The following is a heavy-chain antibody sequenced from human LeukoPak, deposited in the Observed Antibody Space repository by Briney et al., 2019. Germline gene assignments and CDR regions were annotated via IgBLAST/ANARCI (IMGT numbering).Heavy chain of an antibody. V-gene: IGHV3-30-3*01. CDR3: ARDRGGYSYGFFDY. CDR2: ISYDGSNK. CDR1: GFTFSSYA. D-gene: IGHD5-18*01. J-gene: IGHJ4*02. Sequence: PGGSLRLSCAASGFTFSSYAMHWVRQAPGKGLEWVAVISYDGSNKYYADSVKGRFTISRDNSKNTLYLQMNSLRAEDTAVYYCARDRGGYSYGFFDYWGQGTLVTVSS.